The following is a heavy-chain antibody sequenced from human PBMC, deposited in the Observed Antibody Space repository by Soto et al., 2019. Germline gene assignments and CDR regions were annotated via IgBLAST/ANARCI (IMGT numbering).Heavy chain of an antibody. CDR1: GRSFNDYY. V-gene: IGHV4-34*01. D-gene: IGHD6-19*01. Sequence: PSETLSLTCAVYGRSFNDYYWGWVRQPPGKGLEWIGEINHSGSTSYNPSLKSRVTISVDKSISTAYLQWSSLKASDTAMYYCARPREAGKYYYSVDVWGQGTTVTVSS. J-gene: IGHJ6*02. CDR3: ARPREAGKYYYSVDV. CDR2: INHSGST.